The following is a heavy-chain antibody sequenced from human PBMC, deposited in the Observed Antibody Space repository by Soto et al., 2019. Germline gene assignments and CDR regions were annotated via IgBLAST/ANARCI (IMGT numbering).Heavy chain of an antibody. D-gene: IGHD3-22*01. CDR1: GGTFSSYA. Sequence: ASVKVSCKASGGTFSSYAISWVRQAPGQGLEWMGRIIPILGIANYAQKFQGRVTITADKSTSTAYMELSSLRSEDTAVYYCARDTYYYDSSGYYYLDYWGQGTLVTVSS. J-gene: IGHJ4*02. V-gene: IGHV1-69*04. CDR2: IIPILGIA. CDR3: ARDTYYYDSSGYYYLDY.